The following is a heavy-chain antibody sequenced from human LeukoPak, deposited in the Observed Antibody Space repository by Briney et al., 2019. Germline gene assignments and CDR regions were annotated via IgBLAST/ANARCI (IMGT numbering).Heavy chain of an antibody. Sequence: SVKVSCKASGGTFSSYAISWVRQAPGQGLEWMGGIIPIFGTANYAQKFQGRVTITADKSTSTAYMELSSLRSEDTAVYYCARVASPDPQSSSSSWGQGTLVTVSS. J-gene: IGHJ4*02. CDR1: GGTFSSYA. CDR3: ARVASPDPQSSSSS. CDR2: IIPIFGTA. V-gene: IGHV1-69*06. D-gene: IGHD6-13*01.